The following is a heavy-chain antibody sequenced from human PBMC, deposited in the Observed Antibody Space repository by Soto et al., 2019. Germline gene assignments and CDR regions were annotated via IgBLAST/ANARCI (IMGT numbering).Heavy chain of an antibody. J-gene: IGHJ4*02. D-gene: IGHD2-15*01. Sequence: GGSLRLSCAASGFTFSSYAVHWVRQAPGKGLEWVAVISYDGSNKYYADSVKGRFTISRDNSKNTLYLQMNSLRAEDTAVYYCAREYCSGGSCYPVDYWGQGTLVTVSS. CDR1: GFTFSSYA. CDR3: AREYCSGGSCYPVDY. V-gene: IGHV3-30-3*01. CDR2: ISYDGSNK.